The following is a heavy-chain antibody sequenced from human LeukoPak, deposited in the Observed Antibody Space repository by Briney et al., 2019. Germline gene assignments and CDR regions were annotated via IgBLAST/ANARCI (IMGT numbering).Heavy chain of an antibody. Sequence: ASVKVSCKASGYTFTSYGITWVRQAPGQGLEWMGWISAYNGNTNYAQKFQGGVTMTTDTSTSTAYMELRSLRSDDTAVYYCARVWGIAVVSRNWFDPWGQGTLVTVSS. CDR3: ARVWGIAVVSRNWFDP. V-gene: IGHV1-18*01. D-gene: IGHD6-19*01. CDR1: GYTFTSYG. J-gene: IGHJ5*02. CDR2: ISAYNGNT.